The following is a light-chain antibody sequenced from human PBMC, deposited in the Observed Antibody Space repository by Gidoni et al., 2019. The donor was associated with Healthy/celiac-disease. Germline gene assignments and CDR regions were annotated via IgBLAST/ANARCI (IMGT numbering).Light chain of an antibody. J-gene: IGKJ4*01. Sequence: EIVMTQSPATLSVSPGERATLSCRTSPSVSSNLAWYQQKPGHAPRLLIYGASTRATGIPARFSGSGSGTEFTLTISSLQSEDFAVYYCQQYNNWPPQLTFGGGTKVEIK. CDR1: PSVSSN. CDR2: GAS. V-gene: IGKV3-15*01. CDR3: QQYNNWPPQLT.